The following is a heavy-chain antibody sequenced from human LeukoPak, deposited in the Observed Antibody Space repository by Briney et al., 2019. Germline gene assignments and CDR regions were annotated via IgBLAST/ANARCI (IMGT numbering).Heavy chain of an antibody. J-gene: IGHJ4*02. CDR1: GGSISTYY. D-gene: IGHD1-26*01. CDR2: VYYSGTT. V-gene: IGHV4-59*08. CDR3: ARHGGSLGYFDS. Sequence: SETLSLTCSVSGGSISTYYWSWIRQTPGKGLEWIGYVYYSGTTNYNPSLKGRVTISSDTSKNQFSLNLRPVNVADTAIYYCARHGGSLGYFDSWGQGTLVTVSS.